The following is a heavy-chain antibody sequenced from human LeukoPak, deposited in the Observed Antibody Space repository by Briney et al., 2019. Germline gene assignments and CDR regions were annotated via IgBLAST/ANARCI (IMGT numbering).Heavy chain of an antibody. D-gene: IGHD2-21*02. CDR1: GYTFTIYY. J-gene: IGHJ4*02. V-gene: IGHV1-46*01. CDR2: INPSSAIT. Sequence: EASVTVSFKASGYTFTIYYMHWVRQAPGQGLGWMGIINPSSAITSYAQKFQGRVTMTRDTSTSTFYMELSSLRSEDTAVYYCARGSVVVTAAMNDYWGQGTLVTVSS. CDR3: ARGSVVVTAAMNDY.